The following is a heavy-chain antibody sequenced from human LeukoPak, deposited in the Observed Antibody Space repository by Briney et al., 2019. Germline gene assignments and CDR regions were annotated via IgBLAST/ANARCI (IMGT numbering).Heavy chain of an antibody. D-gene: IGHD7-27*01. CDR2: IYYSGNT. CDR3: AKTNWGAFDI. CDR1: GGSISSSY. Sequence: SETLSLTCTVSGGSISSSYWSWIRQPPGKGLEWIGFIYYSGNTHYNPSLKGRVTISVDTSKNLFSLKLTSVTAADTAVYYCAKTNWGAFDIWGQGTMVTVSS. J-gene: IGHJ3*02. V-gene: IGHV4-59*03.